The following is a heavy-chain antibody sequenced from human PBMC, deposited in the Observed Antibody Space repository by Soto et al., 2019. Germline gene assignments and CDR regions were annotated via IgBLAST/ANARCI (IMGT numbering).Heavy chain of an antibody. CDR2: IKSKTDGGTT. Sequence: XGSLKLSCAAAGFTFTNAWMSWVRQAPGKGLEWVGRIKSKTDGGTTDYAAPVKGRFTISRDDSENTLYLQMNSLKTEDTAVYYCTTEQGYCSGGTCFYHFYGMDVWGQGTTVTVSS. D-gene: IGHD2-15*01. J-gene: IGHJ6*02. CDR1: GFTFTNAW. V-gene: IGHV3-15*01. CDR3: TTEQGYCSGGTCFYHFYGMDV.